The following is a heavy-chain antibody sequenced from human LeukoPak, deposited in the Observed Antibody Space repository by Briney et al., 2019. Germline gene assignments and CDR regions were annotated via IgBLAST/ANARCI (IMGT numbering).Heavy chain of an antibody. CDR2: VFHDGIA. CDR3: ARGVVSTTSRPPKNRFDP. V-gene: IGHV4-34*01. D-gene: IGHD1-26*01. J-gene: IGHJ5*02. CDR1: GGSFSDDF. Sequence: PSETLSLSCAVYGGSFSDDFWTWIRLAPEKGLEWIGEVFHDGIANYNLSLKSRAIVSVDTSKKQFSLRLSSVTAADTAVYYCARGVVSTTSRPPKNRFDPWGQGTLVTVSS.